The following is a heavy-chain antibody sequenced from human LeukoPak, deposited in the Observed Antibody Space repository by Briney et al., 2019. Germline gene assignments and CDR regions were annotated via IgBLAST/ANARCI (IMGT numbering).Heavy chain of an antibody. Sequence: PSETLSLTCTVSGGSISSHYWSWIRQPPGKELEWIGYIYYSGSTYYNPSLRSRVTISVDTSKNLFSLKLSSVTAADTAVYYCARVQRPLAGADYWGQGTLVTVSP. CDR2: IYYSGST. CDR1: GGSISSHY. CDR3: ARVQRPLAGADY. V-gene: IGHV4-59*11. D-gene: IGHD3-10*01. J-gene: IGHJ4*02.